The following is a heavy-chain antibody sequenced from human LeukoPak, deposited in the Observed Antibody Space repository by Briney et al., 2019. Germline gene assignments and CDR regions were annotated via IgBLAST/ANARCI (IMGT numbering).Heavy chain of an antibody. CDR1: GGSFSGYY. CDR3: ARGPIAARRGWFDP. J-gene: IGHJ5*02. D-gene: IGHD6-25*01. CDR2: INNSGST. V-gene: IGHV4-34*01. Sequence: SETLSLTCAVYGGSFSGYYWSWIRQPPGKGLEWIGEINNSGSTNYNPSLKSRVIISVDTSKNQFSLKLSSGTAADTAFYYCARGPIAARRGWFDPWGQGTLVTVSS.